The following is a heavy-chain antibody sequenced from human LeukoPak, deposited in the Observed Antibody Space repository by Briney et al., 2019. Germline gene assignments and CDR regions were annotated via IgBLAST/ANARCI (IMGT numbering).Heavy chain of an antibody. V-gene: IGHV3-11*01. CDR1: GFTFSDYY. Sequence: GRSLRLSCAASGFTFSDYYMSWIRQAPGKGLEWVSYISSSGSTIYYADSVKGRFTISRDNAKNSLYLQMNSLRAEDTAVYYCARDSLRRFYYGMDVWGQGTTVTVSS. CDR3: ARDSLRRFYYGMDV. J-gene: IGHJ6*02. D-gene: IGHD3-10*01. CDR2: ISSSGSTI.